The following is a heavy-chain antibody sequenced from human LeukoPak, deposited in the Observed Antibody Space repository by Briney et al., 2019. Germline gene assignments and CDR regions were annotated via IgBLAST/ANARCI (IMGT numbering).Heavy chain of an antibody. CDR2: IYSDNT. Sequence: ETLSLTCAVYGGSFSGYYWSWIRQAPGKGLEWVSFIYSDNTHYSDSVKGRFTISRDNSKNTLYLQMNSLRAEDTAMYYCARNSVPGGPLPIAFDIWGQGTMVTVSS. J-gene: IGHJ3*02. D-gene: IGHD5/OR15-5a*01. V-gene: IGHV3-53*01. CDR3: ARNSVPGGPLPIAFDI. CDR1: GGSFSGYY.